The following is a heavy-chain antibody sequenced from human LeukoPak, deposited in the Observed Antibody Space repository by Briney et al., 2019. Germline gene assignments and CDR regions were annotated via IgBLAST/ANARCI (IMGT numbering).Heavy chain of an antibody. J-gene: IGHJ4*02. CDR2: IYYNGNS. CDR1: GASISSGRNY. CDR3: ARHLSGSAMMHYFDS. D-gene: IGHD5-18*01. V-gene: IGHV4-39*01. Sequence: SETLSLTCNVSGASISSGRNYWGWIRQSPGKGLEWIGSIYYNGNSYYNPSLKSRVSISVDTSKNHISLEVSSLTAADAALYFCARHLSGSAMMHYFDSWGQGTLVAVSS.